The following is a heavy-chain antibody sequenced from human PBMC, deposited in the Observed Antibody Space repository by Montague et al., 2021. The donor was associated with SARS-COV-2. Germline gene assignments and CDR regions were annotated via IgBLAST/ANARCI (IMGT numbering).Heavy chain of an antibody. CDR1: GFTFNSYS. V-gene: IGHV3-21*01. CDR3: ARDSVAWIHLSGLAY. D-gene: IGHD5-18*01. CDR2: ISSNCGYT. Sequence: SLRLSCAASGFTFNSYSMNWVRQAPGKGPEWLSSISSNCGYTYYADSVKGRFSISRDNAMNSLYLQMNSLRVEDTAVYYCARDSVAWIHLSGLAYWGQGILVTVSS. J-gene: IGHJ4*02.